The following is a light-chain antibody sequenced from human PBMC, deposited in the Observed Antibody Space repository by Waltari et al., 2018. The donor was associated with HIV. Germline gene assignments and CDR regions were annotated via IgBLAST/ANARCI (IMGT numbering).Light chain of an antibody. Sequence: DIQMTQSPSSLSASVGYRVTITCQASQDISSYLNWYQQKPGKAPKLLIYDASDLETGVPSRFSGSGSGTDFTFTISSLQPADIATYYCQQYDDVPVTFGPGTKVEIK. J-gene: IGKJ3*01. CDR3: QQYDDVPVT. V-gene: IGKV1-33*01. CDR1: QDISSY. CDR2: DAS.